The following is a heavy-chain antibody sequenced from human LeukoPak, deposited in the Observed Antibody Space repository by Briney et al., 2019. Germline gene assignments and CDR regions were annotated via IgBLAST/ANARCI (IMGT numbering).Heavy chain of an antibody. D-gene: IGHD1-26*01. CDR1: GGSISSYY. V-gene: IGHV4-59*08. CDR3: ARRSSGYSGSYYDYFDY. Sequence: SETLSLTCTVSGGSISSYYWSWIRQPPGKGLEWIGYIYYSGSTNYNPSLKSRVTISVDTSKNQFSLKLSSVTAADTAVYYCARRSSGYSGSYYDYFDYWGQGTLVTVSS. J-gene: IGHJ4*02. CDR2: IYYSGST.